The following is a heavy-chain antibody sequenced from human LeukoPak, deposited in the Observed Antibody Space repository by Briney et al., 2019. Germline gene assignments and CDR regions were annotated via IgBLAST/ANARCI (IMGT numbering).Heavy chain of an antibody. J-gene: IGHJ4*02. Sequence: GGSLRLSCAASGFTFSRYWMSWVRQAPGKVLEWVANIKEDGSEKNYVDSVKGRFTISRDNAKNSLYLQMNSLRSDDTAVYCCARGQYYNWNDYWGQGTLVTVSS. CDR3: ARGQYYNWNDY. D-gene: IGHD1-1*01. CDR2: IKEDGSEK. V-gene: IGHV3-7*03. CDR1: GFTFSRYW.